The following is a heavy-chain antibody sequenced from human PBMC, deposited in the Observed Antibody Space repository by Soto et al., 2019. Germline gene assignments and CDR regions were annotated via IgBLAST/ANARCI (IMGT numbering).Heavy chain of an antibody. D-gene: IGHD3-10*01. Sequence: GESLKISCKGSGYSFTSYWIGWVRQMPGKGLEWMGIIYPGDSDTRYSPSFQGQVTISADKSISTAYLQWSSLKASDTAMYYCARHPRYGVRGVIQGIDYWGQGTLVTVSS. V-gene: IGHV5-51*01. CDR2: IYPGDSDT. J-gene: IGHJ4*02. CDR3: ARHPRYGVRGVIQGIDY. CDR1: GYSFTSYW.